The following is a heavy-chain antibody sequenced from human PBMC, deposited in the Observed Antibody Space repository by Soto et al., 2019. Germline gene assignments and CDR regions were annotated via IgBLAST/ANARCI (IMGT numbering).Heavy chain of an antibody. CDR3: ARVGVGEYSFDP. CDR2: INPDGTTV. D-gene: IGHD3-10*01. J-gene: IGHJ5*02. V-gene: IGHV3-74*01. CDR1: GFTFSDDW. Sequence: EVQLVESGGGLVQPGGSLRLYCAASGFTFSDDWMHWVRQAQGKGLVWVSRINPDGTTVSYADTVKGRFAIFRDNAENTLYFHMNSLRAEDTALYYCARVGVGEYSFDPWGQGTLVTVSS.